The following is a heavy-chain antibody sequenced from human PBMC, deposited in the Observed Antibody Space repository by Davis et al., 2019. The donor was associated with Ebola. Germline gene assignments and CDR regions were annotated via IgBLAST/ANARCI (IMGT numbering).Heavy chain of an antibody. CDR3: ARDTYYYDSSGYYLVYFDY. J-gene: IGHJ4*02. V-gene: IGHV3-53*04. D-gene: IGHD3-22*01. Sequence: GESLKISCAASGFTVSSNYMSWVRQAPGKGLEWVSVIYTGGSTYYADSVKGRFTISRHNSKNTLYLQMNSLRAEDTAVYYCARDTYYYDSSGYYLVYFDYWGQGTLVTVSS. CDR1: GFTVSSNY. CDR2: IYTGGST.